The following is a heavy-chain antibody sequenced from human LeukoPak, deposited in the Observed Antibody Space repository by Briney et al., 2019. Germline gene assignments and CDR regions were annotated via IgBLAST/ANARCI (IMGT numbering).Heavy chain of an antibody. CDR2: INPSGGST. CDR1: GYTFTSYY. J-gene: IGHJ4*02. CDR3: ARTGGDYFDY. Sequence: ASVNVSCKASGYTFTSYYMHWVRQAPGQGLEWMGIINPSGGSTSYAQKLQGRVTMTTDTSTSTAYMELRSLRSDDTAVYYCARTGGDYFDYWGQGTLVTVSS. V-gene: IGHV1-46*01. D-gene: IGHD7-27*01.